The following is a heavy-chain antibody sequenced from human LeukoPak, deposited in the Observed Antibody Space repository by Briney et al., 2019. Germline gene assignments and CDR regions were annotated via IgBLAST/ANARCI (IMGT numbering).Heavy chain of an antibody. D-gene: IGHD2-2*01. CDR1: GFTFSSYS. J-gene: IGHJ6*03. Sequence: PGGSLRLSCAASGFTFSSYSMNWVRQAPGKGLEWVGFIRSKAYGGTTEYAASVKGRFTISRDDSKSIAYLQMNSLKTEDTAVYYCTRVHNDIVVVPAASGWDYYYYYYMDVWGKGTTVTVSS. CDR3: TRVHNDIVVVPAASGWDYYYYYYMDV. CDR2: IRSKAYGGTT. V-gene: IGHV3-49*04.